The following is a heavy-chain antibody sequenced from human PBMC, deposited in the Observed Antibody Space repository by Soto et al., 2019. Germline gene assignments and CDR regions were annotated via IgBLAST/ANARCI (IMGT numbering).Heavy chain of an antibody. D-gene: IGHD2-2*01. Sequence: SQTLSLTCAISGDSVSSNSAAWNWIRQSPSRGLEWLGRTYYRSKWYNDYAVSVKSRITINPDTSKNQFSLQLNSVTPEDTAVYCCAKDIVVVPAPPYYYYGMDVWGQGTTVTVSS. CDR2: TYYRSKWYN. J-gene: IGHJ6*02. CDR1: GDSVSSNSAA. V-gene: IGHV6-1*01. CDR3: AKDIVVVPAPPYYYYGMDV.